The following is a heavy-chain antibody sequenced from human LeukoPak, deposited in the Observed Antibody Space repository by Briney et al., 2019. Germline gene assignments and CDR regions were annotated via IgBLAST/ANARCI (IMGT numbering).Heavy chain of an antibody. Sequence: SQTLSLTCSVSGGAIGSDGYYWNWLRQHPGKGLEWIVYIYYSGSASYNPSLKSRVTISVDTSKNQFSLRLSSVTAADTAVYYCARGSYYGFSGDSWGQGSLVTVSS. D-gene: IGHD3-10*01. V-gene: IGHV4-31*03. CDR2: IYYSGSA. CDR1: GGAIGSDGYY. J-gene: IGHJ4*02. CDR3: ARGSYYGFSGDS.